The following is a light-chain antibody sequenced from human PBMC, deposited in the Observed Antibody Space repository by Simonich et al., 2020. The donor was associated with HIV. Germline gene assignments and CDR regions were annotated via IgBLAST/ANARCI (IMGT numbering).Light chain of an antibody. CDR1: SGSIASNY. J-gene: IGLJ3*02. CDR2: EDN. Sequence: NFMLTQPNSVSESPGKTVTISCTRSSGSIASNYVQWYQQSPGSSPTTVIYEDNQRPSGVPDRFSGSIDSSSNSASLTISGLKTEDEADYYCQSYDSSNHWVFGGVTKLTVL. V-gene: IGLV6-57*01. CDR3: QSYDSSNHWV.